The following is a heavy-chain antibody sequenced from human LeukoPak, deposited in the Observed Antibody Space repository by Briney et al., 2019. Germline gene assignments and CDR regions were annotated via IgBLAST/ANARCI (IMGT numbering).Heavy chain of an antibody. CDR1: GFTFSSYA. V-gene: IGHV3-30-3*01. J-gene: IGHJ4*02. CDR3: ASGRQLGY. Sequence: GSLRLSCAASGFTFSSYAMHWVRQAPGKGLEWVAVISYDGSNKYYADSVKGRFTISRDNSKNTLYLQMNSLRAEDTAVYYCASGRQLGYWGRGTQVTVSS. CDR2: ISYDGSNK. D-gene: IGHD6-6*01.